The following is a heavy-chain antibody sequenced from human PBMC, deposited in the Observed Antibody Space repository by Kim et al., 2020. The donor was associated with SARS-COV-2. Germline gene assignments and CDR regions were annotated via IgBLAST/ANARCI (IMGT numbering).Heavy chain of an antibody. CDR3: ARDRAVTTFFDY. J-gene: IGHJ4*02. CDR1: GFTFSSYS. D-gene: IGHD4-17*01. V-gene: IGHV3-21*01. Sequence: GGSLRLSCAASGFTFSSYSMNWVRQAPGKGLEWVSSISSSSSYIYYADSVKGRFTISRDNAKNSLYLQMNSLRAEDTAVYYCARDRAVTTFFDYWGQGTLVTVSS. CDR2: ISSSSSYI.